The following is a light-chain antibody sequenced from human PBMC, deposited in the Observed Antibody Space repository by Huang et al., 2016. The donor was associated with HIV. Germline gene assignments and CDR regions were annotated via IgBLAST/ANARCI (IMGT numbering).Light chain of an antibody. CDR2: WAS. CDR1: QSLLYNSNNKNY. CDR3: QQHYSSPPT. J-gene: IGKJ2*01. Sequence: DIVMTQSPDSLAVSLGERATINCKSIQSLLYNSNNKNYLAWYQQKPGQPPNLLIYWASSRKSGVPDRFSGSGSETDFTLTISSLQAEDVAVYYCQQHYSSPPTFGQGTKLEIK. V-gene: IGKV4-1*01.